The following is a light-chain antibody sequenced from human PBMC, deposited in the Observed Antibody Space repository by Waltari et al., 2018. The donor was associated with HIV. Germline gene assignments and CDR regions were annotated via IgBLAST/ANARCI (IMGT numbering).Light chain of an antibody. CDR2: DAY. CDR1: QTVSSH. CDR3: QKRSNWRT. Sequence: EIVLPQSPATLSLSPVGSATLSCRARQTVSSHFASYQHKPVQAPRHRIYDAYNRDTGILARFRGSGSDTDVNLSISCLGPEDFADYYWQKRSNWRTFGGGTKVEIK. J-gene: IGKJ4*02. V-gene: IGKV3-11*01.